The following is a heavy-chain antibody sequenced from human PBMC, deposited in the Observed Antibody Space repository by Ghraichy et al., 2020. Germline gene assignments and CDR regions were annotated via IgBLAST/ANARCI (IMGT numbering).Heavy chain of an antibody. CDR1: GGSISSSNYY. CDR3: TKTYYDMLTASFDP. J-gene: IGHJ5*02. Sequence: SETLSLTCTVSGGSISSSNYYWGWIRQPPGKGLEWIGSIYYSGSTYCSPSLKHRVTISVDTSKNQFSLRLSSVTTADTAVYYWTKTYYDMLTASFDPWGQGTLVTVSS. D-gene: IGHD3-9*01. V-gene: IGHV4-39*01. CDR2: IYYSGST.